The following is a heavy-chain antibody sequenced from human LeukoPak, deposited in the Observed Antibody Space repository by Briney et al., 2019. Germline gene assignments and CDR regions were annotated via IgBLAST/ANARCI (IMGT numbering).Heavy chain of an antibody. CDR3: ARDHYGSGSYKAYFDY. V-gene: IGHV4-4*07. CDR2: VYSSGAT. CDR1: DASVTTYS. D-gene: IGHD3-10*01. Sequence: PSETLSLTCTVSDASVTTYSWSWLRQPAGKGLEWIGRVYSSGATKYNPSLKSRVTISADTSKNQFSLKLPSVTAADTAAYYCARDHYGSGSYKAYFDYWGHGIQVTVSS. J-gene: IGHJ4*01.